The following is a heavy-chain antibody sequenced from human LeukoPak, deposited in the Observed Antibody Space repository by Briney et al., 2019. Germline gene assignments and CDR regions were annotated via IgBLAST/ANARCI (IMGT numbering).Heavy chain of an antibody. Sequence: GGSLRLSCAASGFTFSSYSMNWVRQAPGKGLEWVSSISSSSSYIYYADSVKGRFTISRDNAKNSLYLHMNSLRAEDTAVYYCARDYIPAAATGNWFDPWGQGTLVTVSS. D-gene: IGHD6-13*01. CDR2: ISSSSSYI. J-gene: IGHJ5*02. V-gene: IGHV3-21*01. CDR3: ARDYIPAAATGNWFDP. CDR1: GFTFSSYS.